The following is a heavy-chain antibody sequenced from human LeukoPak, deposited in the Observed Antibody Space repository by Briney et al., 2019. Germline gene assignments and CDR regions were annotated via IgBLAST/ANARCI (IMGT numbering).Heavy chain of an antibody. CDR2: IIPEFDEA. CDR1: GGILSKWS. Sequence: SVKVSCKASGGILSKWSISWVRQAPGQGLEWVGTIIPEFDEAHYAQKLQGRVTISADDSATAAYMELSSLRSDDTAVYYCASGGVTVYSYGPDYWGQGTLVAVSS. D-gene: IGHD5-18*01. J-gene: IGHJ4*02. CDR3: ASGGVTVYSYGPDY. V-gene: IGHV1-69*13.